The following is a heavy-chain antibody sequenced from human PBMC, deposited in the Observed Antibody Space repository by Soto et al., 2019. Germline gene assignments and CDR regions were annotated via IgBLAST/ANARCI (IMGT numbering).Heavy chain of an antibody. J-gene: IGHJ3*02. Sequence: VGSLRLSCASSGFTFSSYAMSCVRHSPGKGLEWVSAISGSGGSTYYADSVKGRFTISRDNSKNTLYLQMNSLRAEDTAVYYCAKDPIAVAGMDAFDIWGQGTMVSVSS. CDR3: AKDPIAVAGMDAFDI. V-gene: IGHV3-23*01. D-gene: IGHD6-19*01. CDR1: GFTFSSYA. CDR2: ISGSGGST.